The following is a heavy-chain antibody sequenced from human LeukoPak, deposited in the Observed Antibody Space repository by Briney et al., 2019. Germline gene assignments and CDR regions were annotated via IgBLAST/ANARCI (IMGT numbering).Heavy chain of an antibody. CDR1: GCTLTELS. J-gene: IGHJ4*02. CDR3: ATDRGNGYYLDY. V-gene: IGHV1-24*01. D-gene: IGHD1-1*01. CDR2: FDPEDGET. Sequence: ASVKVSCKVSGCTLTELSMHWVRQAPGKGLEWMGGFDPEDGETIYAQKFQGRVTMTEDTSTDTAYMELSSLRSEDTAVYYCATDRGNGYYLDYWGQGTLVTASS.